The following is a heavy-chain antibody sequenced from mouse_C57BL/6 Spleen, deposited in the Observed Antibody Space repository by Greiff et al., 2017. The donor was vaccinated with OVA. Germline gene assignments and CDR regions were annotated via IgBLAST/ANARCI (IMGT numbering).Heavy chain of an antibody. CDR2: IYPGNSDT. D-gene: IGHD2-4*01. CDR3: TRDTEVYDYDGPAWFAY. V-gene: IGHV1-5*01. Sequence: VQLQQSGTVLARPGASVKMSCKTSGYTFTSYWMHWVKQRPGQGLEWIGAIYPGNSDTSYNQKFKGKAKLTAVPSASTAYMELSSLTNEDSAVYYCTRDTEVYDYDGPAWFAYWGQGTLVTVSA. J-gene: IGHJ3*01. CDR1: GYTFTSYW.